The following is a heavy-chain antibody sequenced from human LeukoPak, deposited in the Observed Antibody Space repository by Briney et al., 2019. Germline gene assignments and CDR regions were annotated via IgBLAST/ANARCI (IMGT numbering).Heavy chain of an antibody. V-gene: IGHV4-61*02. Sequence: SETLSLTCTVSGGSISSGDYYWSWIRQPAGTGLEWIGRVYPSGITNYNFSLESRVTISIDTSKNQFSLNLRSVTAADTAVYYCARDQGIFGLDPWGQGTLVTVSS. CDR2: VYPSGIT. J-gene: IGHJ5*02. CDR3: ARDQGIFGLDP. CDR1: GGSISSGDYY. D-gene: IGHD3/OR15-3a*01.